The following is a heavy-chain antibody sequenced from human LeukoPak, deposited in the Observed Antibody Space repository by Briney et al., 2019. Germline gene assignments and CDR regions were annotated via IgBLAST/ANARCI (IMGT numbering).Heavy chain of an antibody. CDR3: AREYCSSSSCYSDY. CDR2: RYYRGST. CDR1: GGSISSSY. Sequence: SETLSLTCTVSGGSISSSYWSWIRQPPGKGLEWIGYRYYRGSTNYNPSLQSRVTISLDTSKNQFSLKLSSVTAADTAVYYCAREYCSSSSCYSDYWGQGTLVTVSS. J-gene: IGHJ4*02. D-gene: IGHD2-2*01. V-gene: IGHV4-59*01.